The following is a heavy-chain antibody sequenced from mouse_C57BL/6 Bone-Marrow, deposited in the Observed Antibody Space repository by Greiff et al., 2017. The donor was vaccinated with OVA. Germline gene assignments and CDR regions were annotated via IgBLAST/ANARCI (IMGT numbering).Heavy chain of an antibody. D-gene: IGHD2-4*01. J-gene: IGHJ3*01. CDR1: GFSLTSYG. CDR3: ASIYYDYEFAY. Sequence: QVHVKQSGPGLVQPSQSLSTTCTVSGFSLTSYGVHWVRQSPGKGLEWLGVIWSGGSTDYNAAFISRLSISKDNSTSQVFFKMNSLQADDTAIYYCASIYYDYEFAYWGQGTLVTVSA. CDR2: IWSGGST. V-gene: IGHV2-2*01.